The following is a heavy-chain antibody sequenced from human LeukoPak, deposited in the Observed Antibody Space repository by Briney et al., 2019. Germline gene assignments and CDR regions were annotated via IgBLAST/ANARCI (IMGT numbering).Heavy chain of an antibody. CDR1: GFTFSSYW. Sequence: GGSLRLSCAASGFTFSSYWMHWVRQAPGKEREWVANIKQDGGEKHYVDSVKGRFTISRDNAKNSLYLQMNSLRAEDTAVYSCVRDGDTSGYTNWGQGTPVTVSS. CDR3: VRDGDTSGYTN. CDR2: IKQDGGEK. V-gene: IGHV3-7*01. D-gene: IGHD3-22*01. J-gene: IGHJ4*02.